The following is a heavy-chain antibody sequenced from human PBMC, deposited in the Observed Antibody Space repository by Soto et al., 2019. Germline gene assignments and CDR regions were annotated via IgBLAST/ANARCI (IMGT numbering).Heavy chain of an antibody. J-gene: IGHJ4*02. D-gene: IGHD3-9*01. CDR2: ISYDGSNK. CDR1: GFTSSSYG. Sequence: QVQLVESGGGVVQPGRSLRLSCAASGFTSSSYGMHWVRQAPGKGLEWVAVISYDGSNKYYADSVKGRFTISRDNSKNTLYLQMNSLRAEDTAVYYCAKEPSGYYDILTGYYNGGYFDYWGQGTLVTVSS. V-gene: IGHV3-30*18. CDR3: AKEPSGYYDILTGYYNGGYFDY.